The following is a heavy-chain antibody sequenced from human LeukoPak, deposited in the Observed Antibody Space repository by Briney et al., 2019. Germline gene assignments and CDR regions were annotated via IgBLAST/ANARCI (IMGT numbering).Heavy chain of an antibody. Sequence: GGSLRLSCAASGFTFSDYYMSWVRQAPGKGLEWVSVIYSGGSTYYADSVKGRFTISRDNSKNTLYLQMNSLRAEDTAVYYCARDYKAYYYDSSGYFDYWGQGTLVTVSS. J-gene: IGHJ4*02. CDR3: ARDYKAYYYDSSGYFDY. CDR1: GFTFSDYY. V-gene: IGHV3-66*01. D-gene: IGHD3-22*01. CDR2: IYSGGST.